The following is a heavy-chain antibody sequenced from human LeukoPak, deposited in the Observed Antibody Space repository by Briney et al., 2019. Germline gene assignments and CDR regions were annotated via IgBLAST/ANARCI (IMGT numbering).Heavy chain of an antibody. Sequence: SETLSLTCAVYGGSFSGYYWSWIRQPPGKGLEWIGEINHSGSTNYNPSLKSRVTISVDTSKNQFSLKLSSVTAADTAVYYCARDISSGRGTYYFDYWGQGTLVTVSS. CDR2: INHSGST. V-gene: IGHV4-34*01. D-gene: IGHD3-22*01. CDR1: GGSFSGYY. CDR3: ARDISSGRGTYYFDY. J-gene: IGHJ4*02.